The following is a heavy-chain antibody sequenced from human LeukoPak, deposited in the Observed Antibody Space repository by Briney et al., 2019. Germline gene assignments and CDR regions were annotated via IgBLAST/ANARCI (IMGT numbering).Heavy chain of an antibody. Sequence: SQTLSLTCTVSGGSISSGGYYWSWIRQHPGKGLEWIGYIYYSGSTYYNPSLKSRVTISVDTSKNQFSLKLSSVTAADTAVYYCARDPEDMDAFDIWGQGTMVTVSS. D-gene: IGHD2-15*01. CDR2: IYYSGST. CDR1: GGSISSGGYY. V-gene: IGHV4-31*03. CDR3: ARDPEDMDAFDI. J-gene: IGHJ3*02.